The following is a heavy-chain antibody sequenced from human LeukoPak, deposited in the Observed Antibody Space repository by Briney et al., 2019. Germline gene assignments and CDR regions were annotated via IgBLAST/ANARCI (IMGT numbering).Heavy chain of an antibody. CDR3: ARDSDPYCSSTNGYLDY. CDR1: GFTFSSYA. D-gene: IGHD2-2*01. J-gene: IGHJ4*02. V-gene: IGHV3-30*04. Sequence: GGSLRLSCAASGFTFSSYAMHWVRQAPGKGLEGVAVISYDGSNKYYADSVKGRFTISRDNSKNTLYLQMNSLRTEDTAVYYCARDSDPYCSSTNGYLDYWGQGTLVTVSS. CDR2: ISYDGSNK.